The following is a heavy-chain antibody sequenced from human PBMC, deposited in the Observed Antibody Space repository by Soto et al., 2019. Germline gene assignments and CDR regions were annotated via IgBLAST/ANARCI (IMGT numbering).Heavy chain of an antibody. J-gene: IGHJ5*02. CDR1: GYSFTSYY. D-gene: IGHD3-3*01. V-gene: IGHV1-46*01. CDR2: INPHGGST. Sequence: SSVKVSCKASGYSFTSYYMQWVRQAPGQGLEWMGVINPHGGSTKYAQKFQGRVTMTRDTSRSTVYMELRSLRSDDTAIYYCARSSGGNFGIIIEGSNWFDPWGQGTLVTVSS. CDR3: ARSSGGNFGIIIEGSNWFDP.